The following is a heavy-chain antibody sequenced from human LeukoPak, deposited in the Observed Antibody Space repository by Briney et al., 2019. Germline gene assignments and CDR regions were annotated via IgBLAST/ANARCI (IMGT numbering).Heavy chain of an antibody. D-gene: IGHD2-15*01. J-gene: IGHJ4*02. V-gene: IGHV3-49*03. CDR2: IRSEGYNGTA. CDR1: GFTSGDYA. CDR3: TRGYLIVVGKD. Sequence: SLRLSCTASGFTSGDYAMSWLRPPPGEGLGGAGFIRSEGYNGTADYAASVKGRFSISSDDSTSIQYPRMSTQDTEDTGVYYCTRGYLIVVGKDGGQGTLVSVSS.